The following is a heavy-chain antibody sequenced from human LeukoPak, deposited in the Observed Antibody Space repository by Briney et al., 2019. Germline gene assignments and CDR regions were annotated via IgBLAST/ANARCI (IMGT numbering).Heavy chain of an antibody. CDR1: GFTLSTYW. CDR3: ARGSWSAADTNIDY. V-gene: IGHV3-74*01. Sequence: GPLRLSCAASGFTLSTYWMHWVRQGPGKGLVWVSCINSDGSRTTYADSVKGRFTISRDNAKNTLYLQMNTLRVEDTAVYYCARGSWSAADTNIDYWGQGTLVTVSS. J-gene: IGHJ4*02. CDR2: INSDGSRT. D-gene: IGHD6-13*01.